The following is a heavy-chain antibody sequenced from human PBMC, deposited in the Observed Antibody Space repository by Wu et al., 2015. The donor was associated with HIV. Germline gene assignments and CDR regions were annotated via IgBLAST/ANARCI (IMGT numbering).Heavy chain of an antibody. CDR3: ASDTNCGGDCYSRFWFDP. CDR2: IIPIFGTA. J-gene: IGHJ5*02. CDR1: GGTFSSYA. Sequence: QVQLVQSGAEVKKPGSSVKVSCKASGGTFSSYAISWVRQAPGQGLEWMGGIIPIFGTANYAQKFQGRVTITADESTSTAYMELSSLRSEDTAVYYCASDTNCGGDCYSRFWFDPGAREPWSPSPQ. V-gene: IGHV1-69*12. D-gene: IGHD2-21*01.